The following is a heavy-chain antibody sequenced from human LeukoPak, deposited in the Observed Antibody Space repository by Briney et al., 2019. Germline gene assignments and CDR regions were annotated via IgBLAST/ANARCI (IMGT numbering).Heavy chain of an antibody. Sequence: GESLRLSCVLSGLTFSKTRKSGGRDAREGGLEWLGRLTSKSDGGTTDQVAGVKGRFTISRNESKDTVCLRLNILKTEDTAVYYGTTDPRYWGQGNLVTVSS. CDR1: GLTFSKTR. J-gene: IGHJ4*02. CDR3: TTDPRY. V-gene: IGHV3-15*01. CDR2: LTSKSDGGTT.